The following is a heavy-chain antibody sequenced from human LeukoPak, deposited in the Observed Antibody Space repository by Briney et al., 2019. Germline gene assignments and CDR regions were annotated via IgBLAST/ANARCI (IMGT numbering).Heavy chain of an antibody. J-gene: IGHJ4*02. V-gene: IGHV1-69*04. Sequence: GASVKVSCKASGGTFSSYAISWVRQAPGQGLEWMGRIIPILGIANYAQKFQGRVTITADKSTSTAYMELSSLRSEDTAVYYCARGGGTVVPAAIITLDYWGQGTLVTVSS. CDR2: IIPILGIA. CDR3: ARGGGTVVPAAIITLDY. D-gene: IGHD2-2*02. CDR1: GGTFSSYA.